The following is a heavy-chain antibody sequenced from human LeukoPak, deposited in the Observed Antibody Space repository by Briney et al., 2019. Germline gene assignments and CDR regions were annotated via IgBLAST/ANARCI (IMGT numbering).Heavy chain of an antibody. CDR1: GGTFSSYA. CDR2: IIPIFGTA. D-gene: IGHD3-22*01. V-gene: IGHV1-69*06. Sequence: GASVKVSCKASGGTFSSYAISWVRQAPGQGLEWMGGIIPIFGTANYAQKFQGRVTITADKSTSTAYMELSSLRSEDTAVYYCARGATNYYDSSGYYSEYFQHWGQGTLVTVSS. J-gene: IGHJ1*01. CDR3: ARGATNYYDSSGYYSEYFQH.